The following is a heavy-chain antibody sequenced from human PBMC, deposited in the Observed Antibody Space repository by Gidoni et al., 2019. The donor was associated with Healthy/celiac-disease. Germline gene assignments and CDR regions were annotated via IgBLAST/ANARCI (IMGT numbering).Heavy chain of an antibody. CDR1: GFPFSSYA. J-gene: IGHJ4*02. D-gene: IGHD3-22*01. V-gene: IGHV3-23*01. CDR3: AKQSYDSSGYYYYFDY. Sequence: EVQLLESGGGLVQPGGSLRLSCAASGFPFSSYAMSWVRQAPGKGLEWVSAISGSGGSTYYADSVKGRFTISRDNSKNTLYLQMNSLRAEDTAVYYCAKQSYDSSGYYYYFDYWGQGTLVTVSS. CDR2: ISGSGGST.